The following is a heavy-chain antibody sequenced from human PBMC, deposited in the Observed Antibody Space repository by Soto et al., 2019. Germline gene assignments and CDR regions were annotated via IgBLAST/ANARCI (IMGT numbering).Heavy chain of an antibody. D-gene: IGHD3-10*01. Sequence: SETLSLTCAVYGGSFSGYYWSWIRQPPGKGLEWIGEINHSGSTNYNPSLKSRVTISVDTSKNQFSLKLSSVTAADTAVYYCARGRYGSGRAQRYYYYYMDVWGKGTTVTVSS. J-gene: IGHJ6*03. CDR2: INHSGST. CDR1: GGSFSGYY. V-gene: IGHV4-34*01. CDR3: ARGRYGSGRAQRYYYYYMDV.